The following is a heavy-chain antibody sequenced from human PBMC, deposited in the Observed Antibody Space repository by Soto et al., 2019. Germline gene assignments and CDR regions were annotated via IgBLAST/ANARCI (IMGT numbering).Heavy chain of an antibody. CDR3: ARGGDGSGSWYAFDI. D-gene: IGHD3-10*01. CDR2: ISYDGSNK. J-gene: IGHJ3*02. V-gene: IGHV3-30-3*01. CDR1: GFTFSSYA. Sequence: QVQLVESGGGVVQPGRSLRLSCAASGFTFSSYAMHWVRQAPGKGLEWVAVISYDGSNKYYADSVKGRFTISRDNSKNTLYLQMNSLRAEDTAVYYCARGGDGSGSWYAFDIWGQGTMVTVSS.